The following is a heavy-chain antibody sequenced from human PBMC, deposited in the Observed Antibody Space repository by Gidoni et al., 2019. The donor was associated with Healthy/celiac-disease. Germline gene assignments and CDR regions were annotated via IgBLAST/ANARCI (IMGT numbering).Heavy chain of an antibody. CDR3: ARVRGYDYSFDY. CDR1: GFTFSSYD. J-gene: IGHJ4*02. V-gene: IGHV3-13*01. Sequence: EVQLVESGGGLVQPGGSLRLSCAASGFTFSSYDMHWVRQATGKGLEWVSAIGTAGDTYYPGSVKGRFTISRENAKNSLYLQMNSLRAGDTAVYYCARVRGYDYSFDYWGQGTLVTVSS. D-gene: IGHD5-12*01. CDR2: IGTAGDT.